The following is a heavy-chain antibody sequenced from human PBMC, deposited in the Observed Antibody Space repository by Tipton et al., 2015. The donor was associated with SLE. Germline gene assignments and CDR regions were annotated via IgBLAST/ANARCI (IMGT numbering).Heavy chain of an antibody. V-gene: IGHV3-21*01. J-gene: IGHJ6*02. CDR1: GFTFSSYG. D-gene: IGHD1-1*01. CDR3: ARAGDGTTFYYYGLDV. CDR2: ISSGSTYI. Sequence: QLVQSGGGLVKPGGSLRLSCAASGFTFSSYGMNWVRQAPGKGLEWVSSISSGSTYIYYADSVKGRFTISRDNAKNSLYLQMNSLRAEDTAVYYCARAGDGTTFYYYGLDVWGQGTTVTVSS.